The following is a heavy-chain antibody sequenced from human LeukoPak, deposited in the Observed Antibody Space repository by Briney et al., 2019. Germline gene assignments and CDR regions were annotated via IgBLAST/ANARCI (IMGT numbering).Heavy chain of an antibody. CDR2: ISSSSSYI. CDR3: ARGEEYQLLFVGNY. J-gene: IGHJ4*02. Sequence: PGGSLRLSCAASGFTFSSYSMNWVRQAPGKGLEWVSSISSSSSYIYYADSVKGRFTISRDNAKNSLYLQMSSLRAEDTAVYYCARGEEYQLLFVGNYWGQGTLVTVSS. CDR1: GFTFSSYS. D-gene: IGHD2-2*01. V-gene: IGHV3-21*01.